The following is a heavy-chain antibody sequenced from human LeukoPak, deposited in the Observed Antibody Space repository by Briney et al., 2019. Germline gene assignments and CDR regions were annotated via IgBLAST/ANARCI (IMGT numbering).Heavy chain of an antibody. V-gene: IGHV1-46*01. CDR3: ARGSIVVVTAIPYYFDY. D-gene: IGHD2-21*02. CDR2: IKPSGGSA. Sequence: ASVKVSCKASGYTFISYYMHWVRQAPGQGLEWMGIIKPSGGSASYAQKFQGRVTMTRDTSISTAYMELSRLRSDDTAVYYCARGSIVVVTAIPYYFDYWGQGTLVTVSS. J-gene: IGHJ4*02. CDR1: GYTFISYY.